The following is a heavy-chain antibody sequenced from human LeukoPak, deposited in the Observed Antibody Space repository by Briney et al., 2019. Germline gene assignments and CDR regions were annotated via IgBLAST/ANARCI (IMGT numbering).Heavy chain of an antibody. J-gene: IGHJ5*02. CDR1: GGSISSSSYY. Sequence: SETLSLTCTVSGGSISSSSYYWGWIRQPPGKGLEWIGSIYYSGSTYYNPSLKSRVTISVDTSKKQFSLKLSSVTAADTALYYCASSWFAVTGTKTNWFDPWGQGTLVTVSS. V-gene: IGHV4-39*01. CDR3: ASSWFAVTGTKTNWFDP. D-gene: IGHD6-19*01. CDR2: IYYSGST.